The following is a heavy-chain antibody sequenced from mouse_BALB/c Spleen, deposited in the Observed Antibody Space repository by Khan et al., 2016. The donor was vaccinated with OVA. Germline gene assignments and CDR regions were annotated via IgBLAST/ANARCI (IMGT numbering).Heavy chain of an antibody. D-gene: IGHD1-2*01. V-gene: IGHV3-2*02. CDR1: GYSITSGYG. J-gene: IGHJ2*01. CDR2: ISYSGST. Sequence: EVQLQESGPGLVKPSQSLSLTYTVTGYSITSGYGWNWIRQFPGNKLEWMGSISYSGSTNYNPSLKSRISITRDTSKNQFFLQLNSVTTEDTATYYCARTARIKYWGQGTTLTVSS. CDR3: ARTARIKY.